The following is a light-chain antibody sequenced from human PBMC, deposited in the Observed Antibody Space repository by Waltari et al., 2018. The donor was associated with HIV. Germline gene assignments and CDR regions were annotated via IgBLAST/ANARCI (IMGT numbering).Light chain of an antibody. J-gene: IGLJ2*01. CDR2: RDT. Sequence: SYELTQPPSLSVSPGQTAGITCSGDVLSRQNSYWYRQKPGQAPVMVRDRDTERPSGIPGLFSGSKSGTTVTLTIGGVQAEDEADYYCQSGDNSGPHVVFGGGTTLTVL. V-gene: IGLV3-25*03. CDR3: QSGDNSGPHVV. CDR1: VLSRQN.